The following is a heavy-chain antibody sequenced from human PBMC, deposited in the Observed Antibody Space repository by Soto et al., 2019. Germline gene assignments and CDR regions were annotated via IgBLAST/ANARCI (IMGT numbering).Heavy chain of an antibody. CDR2: IYPGDSDT. D-gene: IGHD3-22*01. J-gene: IGHJ6*02. CDR3: AIRRVVMGYYYGMDV. V-gene: IGHV5-51*01. CDR1: GYSFTSYW. Sequence: PGESLKISCKGSGYSFTSYWVGWVRQMPGKGLEWMGIIYPGDSDTRYSPSFQGQVTISADKSISTAYLQWSSLKASDTAMYYCAIRRVVMGYYYGMDVWGQGTTVTVSS.